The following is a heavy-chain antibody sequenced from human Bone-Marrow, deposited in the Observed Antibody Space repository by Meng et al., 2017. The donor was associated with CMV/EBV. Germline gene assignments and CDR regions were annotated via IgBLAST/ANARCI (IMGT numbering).Heavy chain of an antibody. D-gene: IGHD4-17*01. CDR3: ARARRGDYSGFDY. J-gene: IGHJ4*02. CDR2: IYYSGST. V-gene: IGHV4-59*01. CDR1: GGSISSYY. Sequence: GSLRLSCTVSGGSISSYYWSWIRQPPGKGLEWIGYIYYSGSTNYNPSLKSRVTISVDTSKNQFSLKLSSVTAADTAVYYCARARRGDYSGFDYWGQGTLVTVPQ.